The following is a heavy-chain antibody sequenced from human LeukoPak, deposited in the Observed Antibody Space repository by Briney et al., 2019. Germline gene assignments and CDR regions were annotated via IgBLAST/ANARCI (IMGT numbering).Heavy chain of an antibody. CDR2: INSDGSST. V-gene: IGHV3-74*01. D-gene: IGHD4-23*01. J-gene: IGHJ6*02. CDR1: GFTFSSYW. Sequence: GGSLRLSCAASGFTFSSYWMHWVRQAPGKGLVWASRINSDGSSTSYADSVKGRFTISRDNAKNTLYLQMNSLRAEDTAVYYCARDGTPYGDKNYYYGMDVWGQGTTVTVSS. CDR3: ARDGTPYGDKNYYYGMDV.